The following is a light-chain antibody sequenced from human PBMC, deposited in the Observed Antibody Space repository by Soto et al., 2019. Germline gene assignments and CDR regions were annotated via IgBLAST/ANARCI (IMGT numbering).Light chain of an antibody. J-gene: IGKJ5*01. CDR2: DAS. Sequence: DIQMTQSPSTLSASVGDSVTITCRASQNIRNWLAWYQQKPGKAPNPLIYDASSLKSGVPSRFRGSGSGTEFTLTISSLQPEDFATYDCLQHNSYPWTFGQGTRLEIK. V-gene: IGKV1-5*01. CDR1: QNIRNW. CDR3: LQHNSYPWT.